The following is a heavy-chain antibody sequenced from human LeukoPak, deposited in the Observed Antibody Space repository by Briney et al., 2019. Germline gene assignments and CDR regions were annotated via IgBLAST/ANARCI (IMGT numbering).Heavy chain of an antibody. CDR3: ARSYGSRHPDGSDI. CDR2: IYPGDSDT. CDR1: GYSFSNYW. Sequence: GESLKISCKASGYSFSNYWIGWVRQMPGKGLEWMGIIYPGDSDTRYSPSFQGQVTISADKSISIAYLQWSSLKASDTAMYYCARSYGSRHPDGSDICGQGTMVTVSS. V-gene: IGHV5-51*01. J-gene: IGHJ3*02. D-gene: IGHD3-10*01.